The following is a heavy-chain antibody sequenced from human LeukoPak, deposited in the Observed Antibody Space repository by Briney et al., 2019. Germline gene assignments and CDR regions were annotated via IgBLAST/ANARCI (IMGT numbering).Heavy chain of an antibody. J-gene: IGHJ1*01. Sequence: SETLSLTCTVSGGSISRSYWSWIRQPPGKGLEWVGYVYFSGSTNYNPSLKSRLTISKDTSKNQFSLRLTSVTTADTAIYYCARSSGWDAEYFQDWGQGTLVTVSS. D-gene: IGHD6-19*01. CDR2: VYFSGST. V-gene: IGHV4-59*03. CDR3: ARSSGWDAEYFQD. CDR1: GGSISRSY.